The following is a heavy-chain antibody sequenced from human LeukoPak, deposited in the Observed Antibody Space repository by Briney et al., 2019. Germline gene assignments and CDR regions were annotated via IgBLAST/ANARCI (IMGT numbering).Heavy chain of an antibody. CDR2: IYPGESDT. D-gene: IGHD3-16*01. V-gene: IGHV5-51*01. CDR1: GYSFTSYW. Sequence: GGSLKISCKGSGYSFTSYWIGGVRQMPGKGLEGMGIIYPGESDTRYSPSFQGQVTISADKSISTAYLQWSSLKASDTAMYYCARGSGGGGDREYYFDYWGQGTLVTVSS. J-gene: IGHJ4*02. CDR3: ARGSGGGGDREYYFDY.